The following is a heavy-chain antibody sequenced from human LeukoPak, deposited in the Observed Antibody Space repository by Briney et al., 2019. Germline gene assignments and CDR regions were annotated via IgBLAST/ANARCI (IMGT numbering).Heavy chain of an antibody. D-gene: IGHD6-13*01. CDR1: GDSIGRGSYY. J-gene: IGHJ4*02. Sequence: SQTLSLTCAASGDSIGRGSYYWGWIRQPAGKAPEWIGRIFNTGSTSYNPSLKSRVTISVDTSKDQFSLKLSSVTAADTAVYYCAREDHGYSSSWYEYWGQGTLVTVSS. CDR3: AREDHGYSSSWYEY. CDR2: IFNTGST. V-gene: IGHV4-61*02.